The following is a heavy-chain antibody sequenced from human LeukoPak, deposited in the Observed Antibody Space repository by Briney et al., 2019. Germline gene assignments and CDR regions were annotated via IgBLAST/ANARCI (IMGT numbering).Heavy chain of an antibody. J-gene: IGHJ5*02. CDR2: IYYSGST. CDR3: ARESLTWLQSRTSWFDP. CDR1: GGSISSSSYY. Sequence: SETLSLTCTVSGGSISSSSYYWGWIRQPPGKGLEWIGSIYYSGSTYYNPSLKSRVTISVDSSKNPFSLRLSSLTAADTAVYYCARESLTWLQSRTSWFDPWGQGTLVTVSS. V-gene: IGHV4-39*07. D-gene: IGHD5-24*01.